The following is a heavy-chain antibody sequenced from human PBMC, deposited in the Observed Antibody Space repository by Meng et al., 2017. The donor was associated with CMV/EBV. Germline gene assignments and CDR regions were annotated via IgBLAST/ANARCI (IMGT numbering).Heavy chain of an antibody. CDR1: GGSISSYY. CDR2: IYYSGST. Sequence: SETLSLTCTVSGGSISSYYWSWIRQPPGKGLEWIGYIYYSGSTNYKPSLKSRVTISVDTSKNQFSLKLSSVTAADTAVYYCARDQGYSSSWYYFDYWGQGTLVTVSS. J-gene: IGHJ4*02. V-gene: IGHV4-59*01. CDR3: ARDQGYSSSWYYFDY. D-gene: IGHD6-13*01.